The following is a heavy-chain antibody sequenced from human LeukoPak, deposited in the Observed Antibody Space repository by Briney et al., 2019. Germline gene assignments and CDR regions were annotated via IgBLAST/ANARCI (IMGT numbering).Heavy chain of an antibody. CDR1: GFTFSSYW. V-gene: IGHV3-7*01. CDR2: IKQDGSEK. D-gene: IGHD5-18*01. J-gene: IGHJ3*02. CDR3: ASALGYSYGYAFDI. Sequence: PGGSLRLSCAASGFTFSSYWMSWVRQAPGKGLEWVANIKQDGSEKYYVDSVKGRLTISRDNAKNSLYLQMNSPRAEDTAVYYCASALGYSYGYAFDIWGQGTMVTVSS.